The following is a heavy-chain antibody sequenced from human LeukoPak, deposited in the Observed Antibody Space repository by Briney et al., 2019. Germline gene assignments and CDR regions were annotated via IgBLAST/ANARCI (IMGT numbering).Heavy chain of an antibody. J-gene: IGHJ5*02. Sequence: GSLRLSCAPSGFTFSTYGMHWVRQPPGKGLEWIGEIYQSGTTNYNPSLKSRVTMSMDKSKNEFSLNLTSVTAADTAIYYCASSQTVTTGRWFDPWGQGTLVTVSS. D-gene: IGHD4-17*01. CDR2: IYQSGTT. CDR3: ASSQTVTTGRWFDP. V-gene: IGHV4-4*02. CDR1: GFTFSTYG.